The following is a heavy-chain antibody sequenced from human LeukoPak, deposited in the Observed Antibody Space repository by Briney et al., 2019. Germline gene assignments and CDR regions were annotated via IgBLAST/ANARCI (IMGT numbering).Heavy chain of an antibody. J-gene: IGHJ4*02. CDR2: MSASDAGT. CDR3: ARRYSSSSSFDY. Sequence: GGSLRLSCAAAGFTFRSYAMNWVRQGPGKGLEWVSTMSASDAGTYYADSVKGRFTISRDNSKNTLYLQMNSLRSEDTAVYYCARRYSSSSSFDYWGQGTLVTVSS. D-gene: IGHD6-6*01. V-gene: IGHV3-23*01. CDR1: GFTFRSYA.